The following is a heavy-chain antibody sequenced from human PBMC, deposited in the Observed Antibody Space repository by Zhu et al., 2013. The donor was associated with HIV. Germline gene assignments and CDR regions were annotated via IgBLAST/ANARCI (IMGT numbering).Heavy chain of an antibody. CDR2: VYYNGST. CDR3: ARDPRGWGIXGFDY. CDR1: GGSISSYY. V-gene: IGHV4-59*01. J-gene: IGHJ4*02. D-gene: IGHD3-3*02. Sequence: QVQLQESGPRLVKPSETLSLSCSVSGGSISSYYWSWIRQSPGKGLEWIGFVYYNGSTHYNPSLKSRLTISVDTSKNQFSLSLSSVTAADTAVYYCARDPRGWGIXGFDYWGQGTLVTVSS.